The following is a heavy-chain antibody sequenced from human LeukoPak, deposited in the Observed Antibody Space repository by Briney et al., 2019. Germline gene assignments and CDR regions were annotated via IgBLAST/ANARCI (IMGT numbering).Heavy chain of an antibody. D-gene: IGHD2-2*02. CDR2: FDPEDGET. CDR1: GYTLTEVS. J-gene: IGHJ6*02. Sequence: ASVKVSCTVSGYTLTEVSMHWVRQAPGKGLEWMGGFDPEDGETIYAQKFQGRVTMTEDTSTDTAYMELSSLRSEDTAVYYCATGGTVVPAAIRAYYYYYGMDVWGQGTTVTVSS. CDR3: ATGGTVVPAAIRAYYYYYGMDV. V-gene: IGHV1-24*01.